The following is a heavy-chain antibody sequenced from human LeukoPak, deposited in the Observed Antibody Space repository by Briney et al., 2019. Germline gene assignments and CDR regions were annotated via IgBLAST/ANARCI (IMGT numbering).Heavy chain of an antibody. CDR2: VDPEDGET. Sequence: ASVKVSCKVSRYTFTDYYMHSVPQAPGKGLEWMGLVDPEDGETIYAEKFQGRVTITADTSTDTAYMELSSLRSEGTAVYYCATGYDFWCGFRYYMDVWGKGTTVSISS. V-gene: IGHV1-69-2*01. D-gene: IGHD3-3*01. J-gene: IGHJ6*03. CDR1: RYTFTDYY. CDR3: ATGYDFWCGFRYYMDV.